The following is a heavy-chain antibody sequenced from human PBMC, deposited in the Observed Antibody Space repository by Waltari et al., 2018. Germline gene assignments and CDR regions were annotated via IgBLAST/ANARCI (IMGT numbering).Heavy chain of an antibody. V-gene: IGHV5-51*01. CDR2: IYPGDSDT. J-gene: IGHJ4*02. CDR1: GYSFTSYW. Sequence: EVQLVQSGAEVKKPGESLKISCKGSGYSFTSYWLGWVRQMPGKGLEWMGIIYPGDSDTRYSPSFQGQVTISADKSISTAYLQWSSLKASDTAMYYCARGGGHCSSTSCLRRNYFDYWGQGTLVTVSS. CDR3: ARGGGHCSSTSCLRRNYFDY. D-gene: IGHD2-2*01.